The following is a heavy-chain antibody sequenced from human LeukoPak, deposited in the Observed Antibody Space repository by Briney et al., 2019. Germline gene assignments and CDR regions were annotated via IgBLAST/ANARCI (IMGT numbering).Heavy chain of an antibody. CDR2: ISSSGSTI. J-gene: IGHJ4*02. Sequence: GGSLRLSCAASGFTFSSYSMNWVRQAPGKGLEWVSYISSSGSTIYYADSVKGRFTISRDNAKNSLYLQMNSLRAEDTAVYYCARDRNYNYYDSSGPKGLFDYWGQGTLVTVSS. D-gene: IGHD3-22*01. CDR3: ARDRNYNYYDSSGPKGLFDY. V-gene: IGHV3-48*04. CDR1: GFTFSSYS.